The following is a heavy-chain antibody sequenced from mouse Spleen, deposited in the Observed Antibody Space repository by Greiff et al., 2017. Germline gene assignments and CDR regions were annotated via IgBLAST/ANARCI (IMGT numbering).Heavy chain of an antibody. D-gene: IGHD2-1*01. CDR2: INPSTGDS. J-gene: IGHJ4*01. CDR3: AREFYGNYLYYAMDY. V-gene: IGHV1-7*01. Sequence: QVQLQQSGAELAKPGASVKMSCKGYGYTFTSYWIHWVKQRPGQGLEWIGYINPSTGDSEYNQKFKVKATLTADKSSSTAYMELSRLTSEDSAVYYCAREFYGNYLYYAMDYWGQGTSVTVSS. CDR1: GYTFTSYW.